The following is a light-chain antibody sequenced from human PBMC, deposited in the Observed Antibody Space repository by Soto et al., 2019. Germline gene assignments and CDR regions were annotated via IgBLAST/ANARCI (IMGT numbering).Light chain of an antibody. Sequence: EIVLTQSPGTLSFSPGERATLSCRASQGVSSSYLAWYQQNPRQAPRLLIYGASSRATGIPDRFSGTGSGTDFTLTISRLEPEDFAVYYCQQYRNSPPALPFGGGNKGEI. CDR1: QGVSSSY. CDR2: GAS. J-gene: IGKJ4*01. V-gene: IGKV3-20*01. CDR3: QQYRNSPPALP.